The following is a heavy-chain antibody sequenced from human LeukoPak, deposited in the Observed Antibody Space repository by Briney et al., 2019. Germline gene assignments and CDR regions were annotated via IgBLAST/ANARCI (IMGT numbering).Heavy chain of an antibody. CDR1: GFTFSDYY. Sequence: GGSLRLSCAASGFTFSDYYMSWIRQAPGMGLEWISSINGSGNTIYYADSAMGRFTISRDNAKNSLYLLMNSLTAEDTAVYYCARDRSGGTYYYDSSGYSFWGQGTLVTVSS. CDR2: INGSGNTI. V-gene: IGHV3-11*01. CDR3: ARDRSGGTYYYDSSGYSF. D-gene: IGHD3-22*01. J-gene: IGHJ4*02.